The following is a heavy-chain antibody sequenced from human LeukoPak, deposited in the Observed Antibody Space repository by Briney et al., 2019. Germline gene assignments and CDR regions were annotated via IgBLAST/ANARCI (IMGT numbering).Heavy chain of an antibody. CDR3: ARDESNGIDY. J-gene: IGHJ4*02. CDR1: GFSFSNYY. Sequence: GGSLRLSCAASGFSFSNYYMLWVRQAPGVGLVSVSRISSDGATTIYADSVKGRFTTSRDNAKNTLYLQMNSLRAEDTAVYYCARDESNGIDYWGQGTLVTVSS. CDR2: ISSDGATT. V-gene: IGHV3-74*01. D-gene: IGHD2-8*01.